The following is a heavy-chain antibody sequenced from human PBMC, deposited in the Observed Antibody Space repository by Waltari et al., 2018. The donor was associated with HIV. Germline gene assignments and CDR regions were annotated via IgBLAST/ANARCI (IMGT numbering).Heavy chain of an antibody. J-gene: IGHJ4*02. Sequence: QVRLVTSGGGVVQPGDVLSLSCSALGPAFGRGGPHWVRQAPGKGLEWLAAISYDGMKKYYGDSLRGRLTISRDNSKKTLYLQMNTLRPEDTAIYFCARDSSQVHWFGESLALWGQGTLVIVSS. CDR2: ISYDGMKK. V-gene: IGHV3-30*03. CDR1: GPAFGRGG. CDR3: ARDSSQVHWFGESLAL. D-gene: IGHD3-10*01.